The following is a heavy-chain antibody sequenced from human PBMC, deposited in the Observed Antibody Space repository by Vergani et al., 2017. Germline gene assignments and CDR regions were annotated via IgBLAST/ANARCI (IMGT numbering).Heavy chain of an antibody. Sequence: EVQLVESGGGLVQPGGSLRLSCAASGFTVSSNYMSWVRQAPGKGLEWVSVIYSGGSTYYADSVKGRFTISRDNSKNTLYLQMNSLRAEDTAVYYCASWCGWNSGVISSGDYWGQGTLVTVSS. CDR2: IYSGGST. V-gene: IGHV3-66*02. J-gene: IGHJ4*02. D-gene: IGHD1-7*01. CDR3: ASWCGWNSGVISSGDY. CDR1: GFTVSSNY.